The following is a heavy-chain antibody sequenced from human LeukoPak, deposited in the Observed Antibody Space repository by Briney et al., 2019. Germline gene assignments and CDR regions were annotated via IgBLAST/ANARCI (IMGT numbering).Heavy chain of an antibody. CDR1: RGSISGYS. CDR2: IYYSGDT. J-gene: IGHJ5*02. V-gene: IGHV4-59*01. D-gene: IGHD4/OR15-4a*01. Sequence: SETLSLTCTVSRGSISGYSWSWIRQSPGGGLEWIGYIYYSGDTAYNPSLRSRVTMSVDTSKNQFSLPLRSMTTADTAVYYCVRGPYGASISKWFDPWGQGTQVIVSP. CDR3: VRGPYGASISKWFDP.